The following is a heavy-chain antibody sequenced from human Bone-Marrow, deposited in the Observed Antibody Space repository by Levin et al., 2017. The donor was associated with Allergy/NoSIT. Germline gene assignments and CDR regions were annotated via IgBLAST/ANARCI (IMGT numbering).Heavy chain of an antibody. J-gene: IGHJ4*02. CDR3: ALPTLTFFDH. V-gene: IGHV2-26*01. D-gene: IGHD2-21*02. Sequence: SGPTLVKPTETLTLTCTVSGISLSDARMGVSWIRPPPGKAPEWLAHIFSNDEKSYNTSLKTRLTVSKDTSRSQVVLTMTNMDPVDTATYFCALPTLTFFDHWGQGILVTVSS. CDR2: IFSNDEK. CDR1: GISLSDARMG.